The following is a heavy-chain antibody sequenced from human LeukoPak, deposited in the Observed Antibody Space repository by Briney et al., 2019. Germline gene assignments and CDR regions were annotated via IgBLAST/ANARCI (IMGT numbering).Heavy chain of an antibody. Sequence: SVTVSCKASGGTFSSYAISWVRQAPGQGLEWMGGIIPIFGTANYAQKFQGRVTITTDDSTSTAYMELSSLRSEDTAVYYCARTTYDTSGDLDAFDIWGQGTMVTVSS. CDR3: ARTTYDTSGDLDAFDI. J-gene: IGHJ3*02. CDR1: GGTFSSYA. D-gene: IGHD3-22*01. CDR2: IIPIFGTA. V-gene: IGHV1-69*05.